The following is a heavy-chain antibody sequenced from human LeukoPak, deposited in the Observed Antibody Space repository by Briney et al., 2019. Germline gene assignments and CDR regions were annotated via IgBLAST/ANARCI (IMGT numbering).Heavy chain of an antibody. V-gene: IGHV4-61*01. CDR2: IYYSGST. Sequence: SETLSLTCTVSGGSVSSGSYYWSWVRQPPGKGLEWIGYIYYSGSTNYNPSLKSRVTISVDTSKDQFSLKLSSVTAADTAAYYCTRGGGYFDYWGQGTLVTVSS. D-gene: IGHD3-10*01. CDR1: GGSVSSGSYY. J-gene: IGHJ4*02. CDR3: TRGGGYFDY.